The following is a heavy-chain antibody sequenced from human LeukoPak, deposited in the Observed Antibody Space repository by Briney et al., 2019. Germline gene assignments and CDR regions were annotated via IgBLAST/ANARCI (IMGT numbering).Heavy chain of an antibody. J-gene: IGHJ6*02. V-gene: IGHV3-11*01. CDR3: ARRAPFYYNSWSPTHDYGMDV. Sequence: PGGSLRLSCAASGFTFSDYYMAWIRQAPGKGLEGISYISTRGSAVYYADSVKGRFTMSRDNAKNSLYLQMNSLRAEDTAVYYCARRAPFYYNSWSPTHDYGMDVWGQGTTVTVSS. CDR2: ISTRGSAV. D-gene: IGHD3-10*01. CDR1: GFTFSDYY.